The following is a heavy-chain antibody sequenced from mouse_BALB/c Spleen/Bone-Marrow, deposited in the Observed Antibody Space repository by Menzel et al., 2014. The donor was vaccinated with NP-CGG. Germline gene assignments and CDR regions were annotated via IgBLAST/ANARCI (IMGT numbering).Heavy chain of an antibody. CDR1: GYTFTSYW. D-gene: IGHD1-2*01. Sequence: LQQSGSELVRPGASVRLSCKASGYTFTSYWMHWVKQRHGQGLEWIGNIYPGSGSTNYDEKFKSKVTLTVDTSSSTAYMHLSSLTSEDSAVYYRTRWDYGYMDYWGQGTSVTVSS. CDR3: TRWDYGYMDY. J-gene: IGHJ4*01. V-gene: IGHV1S22*01. CDR2: IYPGSGST.